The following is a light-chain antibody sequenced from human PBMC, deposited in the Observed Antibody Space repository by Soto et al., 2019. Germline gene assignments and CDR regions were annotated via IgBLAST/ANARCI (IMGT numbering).Light chain of an antibody. Sequence: QSVLTQPPSVSGAPGQRVTISCTGSSSNIGSRYDVHWYQQLPGTAPRLFIYGTSYRPSGVPDRFSGSKSGTSASLAITGLQAEDEADYYCQSYDSSLTGLYVFGTGTKVTVL. CDR3: QSYDSSLTGLYV. CDR1: SSNIGSRYD. J-gene: IGLJ1*01. CDR2: GTS. V-gene: IGLV1-40*01.